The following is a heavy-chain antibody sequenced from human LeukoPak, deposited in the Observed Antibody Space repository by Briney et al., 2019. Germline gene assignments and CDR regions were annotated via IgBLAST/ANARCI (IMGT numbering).Heavy chain of an antibody. D-gene: IGHD5-24*01. J-gene: IGHJ2*01. V-gene: IGHV3-7*01. Sequence: GGSLRLSCAASGFTFSSYWMNWVRQAPGKGLEWVANIKQDGSEKNYVDFVKGRFTISRVNAKNSLDLQMNSLRAEDTAMYYCARARGDGYQWYFDLWGRGTLVTVSS. CDR3: ARARGDGYQWYFDL. CDR1: GFTFSSYW. CDR2: IKQDGSEK.